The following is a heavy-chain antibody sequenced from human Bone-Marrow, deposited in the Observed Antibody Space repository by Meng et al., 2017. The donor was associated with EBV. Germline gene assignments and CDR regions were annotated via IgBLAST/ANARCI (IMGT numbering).Heavy chain of an antibody. J-gene: IGHJ5*02. CDR3: AKDLSGRFDP. V-gene: IGHV3-30*18. Sequence: QGRVGELGGGVVQPGRPLRLSGAASGFIFTNYGMHWVRQAPGKGLEWVAVISYDGSNKYYADSVKGRFTISRDNSKSTLSLQMNSLRPEDTAVYYCAKDLSGRFDPWGQGTLVTVSS. CDR1: GFIFTNYG. CDR2: ISYDGSNK. D-gene: IGHD1-14*01.